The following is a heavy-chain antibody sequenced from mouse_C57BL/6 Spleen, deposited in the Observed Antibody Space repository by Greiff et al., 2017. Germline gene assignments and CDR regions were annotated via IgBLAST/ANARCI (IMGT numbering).Heavy chain of an antibody. CDR3: ARGLLFDY. V-gene: IGHV1-61*01. CDR1: GYTFTSYW. CDR2: IYPSDSET. D-gene: IGHD2-3*01. Sequence: QVPVKQPGAELVRPGSSVKLSCKASGYTFTSYWMDWVKQRPGQGLEWIGNIYPSDSETHYNQKFKDKATLTVDKSSSTAYMQLSSLTSEDSAVYYCARGLLFDYWGQGTTLTVSS. J-gene: IGHJ2*01.